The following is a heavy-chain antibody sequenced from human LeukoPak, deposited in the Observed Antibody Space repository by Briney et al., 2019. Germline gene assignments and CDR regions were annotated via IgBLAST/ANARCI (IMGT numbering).Heavy chain of an antibody. J-gene: IGHJ4*02. CDR1: GFSLSNARMG. V-gene: IGHV2-26*01. CDR2: IFSIDEK. D-gene: IGHD4-17*01. Sequence: SGPTLVNPTETLTLTCTVSGFSLSNARMGVSWIRQPPGKALEWLAHIFSIDEKSYSTSLKSRLTISKDTSKSQVVLTMTNMDPVDTATYYCARMGYGDYNFYFDYWGQGTLVTVSS. CDR3: ARMGYGDYNFYFDY.